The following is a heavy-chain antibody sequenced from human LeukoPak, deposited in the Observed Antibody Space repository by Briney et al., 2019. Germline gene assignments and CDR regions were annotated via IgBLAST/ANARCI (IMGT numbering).Heavy chain of an antibody. J-gene: IGHJ3*02. CDR3: AKGYDSSGYSDAFDI. CDR1: GFTFDDYG. D-gene: IGHD3-22*01. Sequence: GGSLRLSCAASGFTFDDYGMSWVRQAPGKGLEWVSGINWNGGSTGYADSVKGRFTISRDNAKNSLYLQMNSLRAEDTALYYCAKGYDSSGYSDAFDIWGQGTMVTVSS. CDR2: INWNGGST. V-gene: IGHV3-20*04.